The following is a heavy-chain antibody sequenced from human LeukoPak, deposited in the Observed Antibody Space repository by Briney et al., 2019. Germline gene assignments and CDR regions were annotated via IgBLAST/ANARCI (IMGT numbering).Heavy chain of an antibody. V-gene: IGHV3-33*01. J-gene: IGHJ2*01. CDR3: ARDEYSSSWSNFDL. CDR2: IWYDGSNK. D-gene: IGHD6-13*01. Sequence: GGSLRLSCAASGFTFSSYGMHWVRQAPGKGLEWVALIWYDGSNKYYADSVKGRFTISRDNSKNTLYLQMNSLRAEDTAVYYCARDEYSSSWSNFDLWGRGTLVTVPS. CDR1: GFTFSSYG.